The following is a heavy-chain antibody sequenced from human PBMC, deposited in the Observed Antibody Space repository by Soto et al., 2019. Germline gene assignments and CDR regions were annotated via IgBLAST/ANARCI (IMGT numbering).Heavy chain of an antibody. CDR1: GFTFSNYW. CDR3: ASGYGYDFDS. Sequence: ELQLVESGGGLVQPGGSLRLSCAASGFTFSNYWMHWVRQAPGKGLVWVSRLYTYGSTTYYADSVKGRFTISRDNAKNTLYLQMNSLRAEDMAVYYCASGYGYDFDSWGQGTLVTVSS. D-gene: IGHD5-18*01. J-gene: IGHJ4*02. V-gene: IGHV3-74*01. CDR2: LYTYGSTT.